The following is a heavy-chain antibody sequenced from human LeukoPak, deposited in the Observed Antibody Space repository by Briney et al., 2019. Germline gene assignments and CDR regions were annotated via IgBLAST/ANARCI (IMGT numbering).Heavy chain of an antibody. CDR2: ASGSGGTT. CDR1: GFSFSSYA. V-gene: IGHV3-23*01. Sequence: GGFLRLSCAASGFSFSSYAMSWVRQAPGKGLEWVSSASGSGGTTDYADSVKGRFIISRDNPKNTLYLQMNSLRGEDTAMYYCTKGQSGTSFDPWGQGTLVTVSS. D-gene: IGHD2-15*01. CDR3: TKGQSGTSFDP. J-gene: IGHJ5*02.